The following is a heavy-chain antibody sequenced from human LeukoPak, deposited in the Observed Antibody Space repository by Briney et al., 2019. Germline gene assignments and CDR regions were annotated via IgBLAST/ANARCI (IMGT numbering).Heavy chain of an antibody. CDR2: TYYRSKWYN. CDR3: ARGRIQLWFRTNYYYGMDV. J-gene: IGHJ6*02. CDR1: GDSVSSNSAA. D-gene: IGHD5-18*01. V-gene: IGHV6-1*01. Sequence: SQTLSLTCAISGDSVSSNSAAWNWIRQSPSRGLEWLGRTYYRSKWYNDYAVSVKSRITINPDTSKNQFSLQLNSVTPEDTAVYYCARGRIQLWFRTNYYYGMDVWGQGTTVTVSS.